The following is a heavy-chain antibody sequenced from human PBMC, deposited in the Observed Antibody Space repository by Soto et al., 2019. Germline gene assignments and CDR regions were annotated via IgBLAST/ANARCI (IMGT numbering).Heavy chain of an antibody. V-gene: IGHV3-23*01. D-gene: IGHD6-19*01. CDR2: ISGSGGST. CDR3: ATRGLYSSGWSMDV. J-gene: IGHJ6*02. Sequence: GGSLRLSCAASGFTFSSYAMSWVRQAPGKGLEWVSAISGSGGSTYYADSVKGRFTISRDNSKNTLYLQMNSLRAEDTAVYYCATRGLYSSGWSMDVWGQGTTVTVSS. CDR1: GFTFSSYA.